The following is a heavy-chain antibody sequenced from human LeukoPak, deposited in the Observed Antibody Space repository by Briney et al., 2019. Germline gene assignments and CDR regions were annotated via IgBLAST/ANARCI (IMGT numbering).Heavy chain of an antibody. Sequence: ASVKVSCKASGYTFTSYAMNWVRQAPGQGLEWMGWINTNTGNPTYAQGFTGRFVFSLDTSVSTAYLQISSLRAEDTAVYYCARDGGSYDSSGYYLYWGQGTLVTVSS. D-gene: IGHD3-22*01. V-gene: IGHV7-4-1*02. CDR1: GYTFTSYA. J-gene: IGHJ4*02. CDR3: ARDGGSYDSSGYYLY. CDR2: INTNTGNP.